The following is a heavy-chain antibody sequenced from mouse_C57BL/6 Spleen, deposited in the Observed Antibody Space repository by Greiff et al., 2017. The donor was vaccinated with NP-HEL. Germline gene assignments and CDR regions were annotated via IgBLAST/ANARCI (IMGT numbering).Heavy chain of an antibody. CDR2: IYPGNGDT. D-gene: IGHD2-10*01. V-gene: IGHV1-12*01. CDR1: GYTFTSYN. CDR3: ASPSYYGNYWFAY. J-gene: IGHJ3*01. Sequence: LQQSGAELVRPGASVKMSCKASGYTFTSYNMHWVKQTPRQGLEWIGAIYPGNGDTSYNQKFKGKATLTVDKSSSTAYVQLSSLTSEDSAVYFCASPSYYGNYWFAYWGQGTLVTVSA.